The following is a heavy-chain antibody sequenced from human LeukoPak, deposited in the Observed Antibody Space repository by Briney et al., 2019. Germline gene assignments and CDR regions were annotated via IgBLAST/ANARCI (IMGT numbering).Heavy chain of an antibody. V-gene: IGHV1-3*01. D-gene: IGHD3-22*01. CDR1: GYTFTSYA. CDR3: ARVDSSGYPVGY. Sequence: ASVKVSCKASGYTFTSYAMHWVRQAPGRRLEWMGWINAGNGNTKYSQKFQGRVTITADESTSTAYMELSSLRSEDTAVYYCARVDSSGYPVGYWGQGTLVTVSS. CDR2: INAGNGNT. J-gene: IGHJ4*02.